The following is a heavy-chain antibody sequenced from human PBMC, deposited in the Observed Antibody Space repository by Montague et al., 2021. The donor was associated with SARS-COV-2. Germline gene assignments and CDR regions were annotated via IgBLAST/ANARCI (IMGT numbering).Heavy chain of an antibody. Sequence: SETLSLTCTVSGGSISSYYWSWIRQPPGKGLEWIGYIYYSGSANYNPSLKSRVTISVDTFKNQFSLKLSSVTAADTAVYYCARRSLGYCSGGSCYSGYDYWGQGTLVTVSS. CDR3: ARRSLGYCSGGSCYSGYDY. CDR2: IYYSGSA. V-gene: IGHV4-59*01. D-gene: IGHD2-15*01. J-gene: IGHJ4*02. CDR1: GGSISSYY.